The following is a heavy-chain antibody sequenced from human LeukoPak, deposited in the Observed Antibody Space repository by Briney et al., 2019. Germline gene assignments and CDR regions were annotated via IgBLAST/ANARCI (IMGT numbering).Heavy chain of an antibody. CDR2: INPSGGST. D-gene: IGHD6-6*01. CDR1: GYTFTSYG. V-gene: IGHV1-46*01. CDR3: ARDWSGIGSSSPDY. J-gene: IGHJ4*02. Sequence: ASVKVSCKASGYTFTSYGISWVRQAPGQGLEWMGIINPSGGSTSYAQKFQGRVTMTRDTSTSTVYMELSSLRSEDTAVYYCARDWSGIGSSSPDYWGQGTLVTVSS.